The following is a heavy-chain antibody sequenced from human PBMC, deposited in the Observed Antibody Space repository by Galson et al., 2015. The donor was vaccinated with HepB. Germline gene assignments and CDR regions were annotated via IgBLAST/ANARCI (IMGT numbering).Heavy chain of an antibody. J-gene: IGHJ6*03. Sequence: ETLSLTCTVSGGSISSSSYYWGWIRQPPGKGLEWIGSIYYSGSTYYNPSLKSRVTISVDTSKNQFSLKLSSVTAADTAVYYCARGLVVPAATIPYYYYYMDVWGKGTTVTVSS. CDR3: ARGLVVPAATIPYYYYYMDV. CDR1: GGSISSSSYY. CDR2: IYYSGST. V-gene: IGHV4-39*07. D-gene: IGHD2-2*01.